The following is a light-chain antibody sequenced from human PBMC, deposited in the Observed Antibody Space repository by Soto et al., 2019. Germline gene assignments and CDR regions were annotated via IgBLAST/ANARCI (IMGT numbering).Light chain of an antibody. V-gene: IGKV3-20*01. J-gene: IGKJ1*01. CDR3: QQYVSLPRT. Sequence: EVVLTQSPGTLSLSPGERATLSCRASQRLSIGRLAWYQQKLGQAPRLLIYAASSRATGIPDRFSGSGSGTDFTLTISRLEPEDFAVYYCQQYVSLPRTFGQGTKVEIK. CDR2: AAS. CDR1: QRLSIGR.